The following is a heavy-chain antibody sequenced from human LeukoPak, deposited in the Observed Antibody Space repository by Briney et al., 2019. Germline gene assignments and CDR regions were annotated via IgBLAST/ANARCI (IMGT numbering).Heavy chain of an antibody. CDR1: GGTFSSYA. Sequence: SVKVSCKASGGTFSSYAISWVRQAPGQGLEWMGGIIPIFGTANYAQKFQGRVTITTDESTSTAYMELSSLRSEDTAVYYCAREGLRYFDWGEPYYFDYWGQGTLVTVSS. CDR2: IIPIFGTA. J-gene: IGHJ4*02. CDR3: AREGLRYFDWGEPYYFDY. D-gene: IGHD3-9*01. V-gene: IGHV1-69*05.